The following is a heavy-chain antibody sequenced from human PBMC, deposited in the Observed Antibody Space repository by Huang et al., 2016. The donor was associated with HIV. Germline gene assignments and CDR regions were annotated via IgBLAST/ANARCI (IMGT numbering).Heavy chain of an antibody. Sequence: QVQLQESGPGLVKPSETLSLTCTVSGGSISTHYWSWIRQPPGKGLEWLGSIDYRWSNTDSSSLQSRVTILLDTSKNQFSLRVNSVTAADTAMYYCARDHHNFWRGYRRMYFFDHWGQGTLVTVSS. CDR1: GGSISTHY. D-gene: IGHD3-3*01. CDR3: ARDHHNFWRGYRRMYFFDH. V-gene: IGHV4-59*11. J-gene: IGHJ4*02. CDR2: IDYRWSN.